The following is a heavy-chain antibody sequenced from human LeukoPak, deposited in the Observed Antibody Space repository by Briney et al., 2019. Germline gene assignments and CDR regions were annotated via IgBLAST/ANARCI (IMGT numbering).Heavy chain of an antibody. CDR3: ARGESDYYDSSGYFDY. J-gene: IGHJ4*02. V-gene: IGHV4-30-4*01. D-gene: IGHD3-22*01. CDR2: IYYSGST. CDR1: GGSISSGDYY. Sequence: SETLSLTCTVSGGSISSGDYYWSWIRQPPGKGLEWIGYIYYSGSTYYNPSLKSRVTISVDTSKNQFSLKLSSVTAADTAVYYCARGESDYYDSSGYFDYWGQGTLVTVSS.